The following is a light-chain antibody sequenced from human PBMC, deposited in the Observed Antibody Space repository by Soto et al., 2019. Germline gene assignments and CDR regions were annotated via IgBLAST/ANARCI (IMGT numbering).Light chain of an antibody. CDR2: GVS. J-gene: IGLJ1*01. CDR1: SSDVGSYNY. V-gene: IGLV2-14*01. Sequence: QSALTQPASVSGSPGQSITISCTGTSSDVGSYNYVSWYQQHPGKAPKLMIYGVSDRPSRISSRFSGSKSGNTASLTISGLQTEDEADYYCSSYTDSSTLFGTGTKVTVL. CDR3: SSYTDSSTL.